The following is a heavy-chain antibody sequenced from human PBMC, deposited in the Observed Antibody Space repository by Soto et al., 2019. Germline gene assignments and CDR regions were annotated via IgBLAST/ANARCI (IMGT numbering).Heavy chain of an antibody. V-gene: IGHV4-39*01. CDR1: GGSISSSSYY. J-gene: IGHJ6*03. Sequence: SETLSLTCTVSGGSISSSSYYWGWIRQPPGKGLEWIGSIYYSGSTYYNPSLKSRVTISVDTSKNQFSLKLSSVTAADTAVYYCARHRCSSTSCYTGAYYYYYMDVWGKGTTVTVSS. D-gene: IGHD2-2*02. CDR2: IYYSGST. CDR3: ARHRCSSTSCYTGAYYYYYMDV.